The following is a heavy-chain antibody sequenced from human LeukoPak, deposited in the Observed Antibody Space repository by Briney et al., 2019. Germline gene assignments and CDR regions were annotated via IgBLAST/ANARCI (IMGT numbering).Heavy chain of an antibody. Sequence: SETLSLTCTVSGGSISSSSYYWGWIRQPPGKGLEWIGSFSYSGSTYYSPSLKSRVTISVDASKNQFSLKLSSVTAADTAVYYCARLYSSGWYRLDYWGQGTLVTVSS. V-gene: IGHV4-39*01. CDR1: GGSISSSSYY. CDR2: FSYSGST. J-gene: IGHJ4*02. CDR3: ARLYSSGWYRLDY. D-gene: IGHD6-19*01.